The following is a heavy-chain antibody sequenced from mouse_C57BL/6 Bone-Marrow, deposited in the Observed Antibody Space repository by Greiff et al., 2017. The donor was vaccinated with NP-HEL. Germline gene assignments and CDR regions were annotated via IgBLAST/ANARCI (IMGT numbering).Heavy chain of an antibody. V-gene: IGHV1-18*01. Sequence: EVQLQQSGPELVKPGASVKIPCKASGYTFTDYNMAWVKQSHGKSLEWIGDINPNNGGTIYTQKFKGKATLTVDKSSSTAYMELRSLTSEDTAVYYCAREGDYDWFADWGQGILVTVSA. J-gene: IGHJ3*01. CDR3: AREGDYDWFAD. CDR2: INPNNGGT. D-gene: IGHD2-4*01. CDR1: GYTFTDYN.